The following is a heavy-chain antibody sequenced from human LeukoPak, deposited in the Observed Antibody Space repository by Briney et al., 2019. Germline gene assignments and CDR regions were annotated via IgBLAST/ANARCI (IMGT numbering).Heavy chain of an antibody. V-gene: IGHV3-23*01. D-gene: IGHD3-16*01. CDR3: ANLYH. Sequence: GGSLRLSCAASGFIFSAYWMHWVRQAPGKGLEWVSALSGRGDSTYYADSVKGRFTISRDNSKKTLYLQMNSLRAEDTAVYYCANLYHWGQGTLVTVSS. CDR1: GFIFSAYW. CDR2: LSGRGDST. J-gene: IGHJ4*02.